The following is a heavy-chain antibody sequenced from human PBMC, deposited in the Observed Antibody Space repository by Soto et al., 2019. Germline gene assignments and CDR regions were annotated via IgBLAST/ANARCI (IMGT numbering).Heavy chain of an antibody. CDR1: GFTFSNAW. J-gene: IGHJ4*01. V-gene: IGHV3-15*07. CDR2: IKSKTDGGTT. D-gene: IGHD3-22*01. Sequence: GASLRLSCAASGFTFSNAWINWVRQAPGKGLEWVGRIKSKTDGGTTDYAEPVKGRFAISRDGSNNMVYLQMNSLKIEDTAVYYCTTDSYSTIIIVRFDYWGHGTLVTV. CDR3: TTDSYSTIIIVRFDY.